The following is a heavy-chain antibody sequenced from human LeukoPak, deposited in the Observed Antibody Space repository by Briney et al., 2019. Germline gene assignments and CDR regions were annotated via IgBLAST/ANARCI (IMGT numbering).Heavy chain of an antibody. CDR3: ARGPYYYDSSVKRDAFDI. CDR2: ISSSSSYI. J-gene: IGHJ3*02. Sequence: AGGSLRLSCAASGFTFSSYSMNWVRQAPGKGLEWVSSISSSSSYIYYADSVKGRFTISRDNAKNSLYLQMNSLRAEDTAVYYCARGPYYYDSSVKRDAFDIWGQGTMVTVSS. CDR1: GFTFSSYS. V-gene: IGHV3-21*01. D-gene: IGHD3-22*01.